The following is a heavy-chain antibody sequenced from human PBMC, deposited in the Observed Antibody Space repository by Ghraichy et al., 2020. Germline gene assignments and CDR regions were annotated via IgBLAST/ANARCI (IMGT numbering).Heavy chain of an antibody. V-gene: IGHV3-30*04. CDR1: GFTFSSYA. Sequence: GGSLRLSCAASGFTFSSYAMHWVRQAPGKGLEWVAVISYDGSNKYYADSVKGRFTISRDNSKNTLYLQMNSLRAEDTAVYYCARKDYEDYWGQGTLVTVSS. D-gene: IGHD4-17*01. CDR2: ISYDGSNK. J-gene: IGHJ4*02. CDR3: ARKDYEDY.